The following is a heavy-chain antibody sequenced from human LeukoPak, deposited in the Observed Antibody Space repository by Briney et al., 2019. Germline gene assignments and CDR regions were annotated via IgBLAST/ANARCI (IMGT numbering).Heavy chain of an antibody. CDR2: ISNSSSTI. V-gene: IGHV3-11*01. D-gene: IGHD3-22*01. J-gene: IGHJ4*02. CDR1: GFTFSDYY. Sequence: SGGPLRLSCAASGFTFSDYYMIWMRQAPGKALEGVSYISNSSSTIYYAAPVKGRFTISRDNAKNSLYLQMNSLRAEDTAVYYCARDLYYYDSSGYQFDYWGQGTLVTVSS. CDR3: ARDLYYYDSSGYQFDY.